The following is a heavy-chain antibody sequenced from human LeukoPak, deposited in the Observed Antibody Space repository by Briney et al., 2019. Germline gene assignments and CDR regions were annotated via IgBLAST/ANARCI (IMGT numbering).Heavy chain of an antibody. D-gene: IGHD6-13*01. Sequence: GGSLRLSCAASGFTFDDYAMHWVRQAPGKGLEWVSGISWNSGSIGYADSVKGRFTISRDNAKNSLYLQMNSLGAEDTALYYCAKDDGSSWYGGAFDIWGQGTMVTVSS. V-gene: IGHV3-9*01. J-gene: IGHJ3*02. CDR3: AKDDGSSWYGGAFDI. CDR2: ISWNSGSI. CDR1: GFTFDDYA.